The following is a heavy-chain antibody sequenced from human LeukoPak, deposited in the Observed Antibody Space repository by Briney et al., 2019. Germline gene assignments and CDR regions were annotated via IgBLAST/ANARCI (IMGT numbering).Heavy chain of an antibody. D-gene: IGHD1-1*01. CDR1: GFTVSSNY. CDR3: AKDSTTGTTTAIDY. CDR2: IYSGGST. Sequence: GRSLRLSCAASGFTVSSNYMSWARQAPGKGLEWVSVIYSGGSTYYADSVKGRFTISRDNSKNTLYLQMNSLRAEDTAVYYCAKDSTTGTTTAIDYWGQGTLVTVSS. J-gene: IGHJ4*02. V-gene: IGHV3-53*01.